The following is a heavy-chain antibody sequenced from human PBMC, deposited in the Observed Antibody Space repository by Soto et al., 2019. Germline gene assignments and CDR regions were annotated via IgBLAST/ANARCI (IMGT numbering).Heavy chain of an antibody. Sequence: QLQLEESGSGLVQPSQTLSLTCTVSGGSIGNDDYSWSWVRQPPGKGLEWIGYIYHSGTTYYNPSLSSRVTISVDGSNNQFSLKLTSMTAADTAVYYCVTVIPATRYFAYWGQGILVTVSS. D-gene: IGHD2-15*01. J-gene: IGHJ4*02. CDR1: GGSIGNDDYS. CDR2: IYHSGTT. V-gene: IGHV4-30-2*01. CDR3: VTVIPATRYFAY.